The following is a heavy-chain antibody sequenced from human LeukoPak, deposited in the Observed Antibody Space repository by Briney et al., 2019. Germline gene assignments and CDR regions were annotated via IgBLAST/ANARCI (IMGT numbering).Heavy chain of an antibody. Sequence: PSETLSLTCTVSGGSISSYYWSWIRQPPGKGLEWIGYIYYSGSTNYNPSLKSRVTISVDTSKNQFSLKLSSVTAADTAAYYCARDRRPDPLANDAFDIWGQGTMVTVSS. V-gene: IGHV4-59*01. CDR1: GGSISSYY. CDR3: ARDRRPDPLANDAFDI. J-gene: IGHJ3*02. D-gene: IGHD5-12*01. CDR2: IYYSGST.